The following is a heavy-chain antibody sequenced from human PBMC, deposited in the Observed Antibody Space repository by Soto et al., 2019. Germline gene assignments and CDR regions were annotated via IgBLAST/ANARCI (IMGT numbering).Heavy chain of an antibody. CDR3: ARDVLLWFGELLGPLDY. D-gene: IGHD3-10*01. J-gene: IGHJ4*02. Sequence: QVQLVQSGAEVKKPGASVKVSCKASGYTFTSYGISWVRQAPGQGLEWMGWISAYNGNTNYAQKLQGRVNMTTDTSTGKAYMELRSVRSDDTAVYYCARDVLLWFGELLGPLDYWGQGTLVTVSS. CDR2: ISAYNGNT. V-gene: IGHV1-18*01. CDR1: GYTFTSYG.